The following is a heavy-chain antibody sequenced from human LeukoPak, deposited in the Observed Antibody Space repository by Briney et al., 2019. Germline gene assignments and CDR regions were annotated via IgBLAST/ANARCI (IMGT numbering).Heavy chain of an antibody. CDR3: ARVGYSYGWDFDY. Sequence: PSETLSLTCTVSGGFISSYYWSWIRQPPGKGLEWIGYIYYSGSTNYNPSLKSRVTISVDTSKNQFSLKLSSVTAADTAVYYCARVGYSYGWDFDYWGQGTLVTVSS. J-gene: IGHJ4*02. D-gene: IGHD5-18*01. CDR1: GGFISSYY. CDR2: IYYSGST. V-gene: IGHV4-59*01.